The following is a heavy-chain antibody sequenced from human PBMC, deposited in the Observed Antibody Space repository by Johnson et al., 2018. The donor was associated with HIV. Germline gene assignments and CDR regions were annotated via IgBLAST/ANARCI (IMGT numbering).Heavy chain of an antibody. Sequence: VQLVESGGGVVQPGRSLRLSCAASGFTFSSYAMHWVRQAPGKGLEWVAVISYDGNNKYYADSVKGRFTISRDNSKNTLYLQMIGLRAEDTAMYFCARGRGPRGAFDIWGQGTMVTVSS. J-gene: IGHJ3*02. CDR1: GFTFSSYA. CDR2: ISYDGNNK. D-gene: IGHD3-16*01. CDR3: ARGRGPRGAFDI. V-gene: IGHV3-30-3*01.